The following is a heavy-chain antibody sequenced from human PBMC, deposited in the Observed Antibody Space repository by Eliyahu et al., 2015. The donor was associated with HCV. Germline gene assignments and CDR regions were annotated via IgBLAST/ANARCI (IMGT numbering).Heavy chain of an antibody. Sequence: QLQLQESGPGLVKPSETLSLTCTVSGGXISXSXXYXGWIRXPPGKGLEWIGSIYYSGSTYYNPSLKSRVTIPVDTSKNQFSLKLSSVTAADTAVYYCARHLGYYDILTGYGNWFDPWGQGTLVTVSS. J-gene: IGHJ5*02. CDR1: GGXISXSXXY. CDR3: ARHLGYYDILTGYGNWFDP. D-gene: IGHD3-9*01. CDR2: IYYSGST. V-gene: IGHV4-39*01.